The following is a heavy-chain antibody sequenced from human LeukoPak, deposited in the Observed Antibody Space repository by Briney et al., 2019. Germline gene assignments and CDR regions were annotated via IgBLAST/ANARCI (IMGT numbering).Heavy chain of an antibody. Sequence: GASVKVSCKASGYTFTSYYMHWVRQAPGQGLEWMGIINPSGGSTSYAQKFQGRVTMTRDTSTSTVYVELSSLRSEDTAVYYCARAPRPISGSYDPAFDIWGQGTMVTVSS. CDR3: ARAPRPISGSYDPAFDI. V-gene: IGHV1-46*01. J-gene: IGHJ3*02. CDR2: INPSGGST. CDR1: GYTFTSYY. D-gene: IGHD1-26*01.